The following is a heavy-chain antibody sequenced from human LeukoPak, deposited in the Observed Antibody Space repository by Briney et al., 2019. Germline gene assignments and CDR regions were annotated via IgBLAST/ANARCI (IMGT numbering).Heavy chain of an antibody. D-gene: IGHD6-13*01. V-gene: IGHV1-46*01. CDR2: INPSGGST. CDR1: GYTFTSYY. CDR3: ARGPTKYSSSWQNDY. J-gene: IGHJ4*02. Sequence: ASVKVSCKASGYTFTSYYMHWVRQAPGQGLEWMGIINPSGGSTSYAQKFQGRVTMTGDTSTSTVYMELSSLRSEDTAVYYCARGPTKYSSSWQNDYWGQGTLVTVSS.